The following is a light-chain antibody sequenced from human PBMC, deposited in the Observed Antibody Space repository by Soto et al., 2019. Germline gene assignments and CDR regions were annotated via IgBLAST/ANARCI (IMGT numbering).Light chain of an antibody. J-gene: IGKJ1*01. CDR1: RGIYNY. CDR2: AAS. V-gene: IGKV1-27*01. Sequence: DVQVTQSPASLSASVGDRVNISCRTIRGIYNYLAWYQQKSGQIPKLLINAASSLQSGVPSRFSGSGSGTDFTLSISSLQPEDVATYYCQKDDSAPRTFGQGTKVEIK. CDR3: QKDDSAPRT.